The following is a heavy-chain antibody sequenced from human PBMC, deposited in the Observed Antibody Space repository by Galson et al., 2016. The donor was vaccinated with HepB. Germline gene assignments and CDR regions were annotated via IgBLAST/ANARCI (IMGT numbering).Heavy chain of an antibody. V-gene: IGHV1-46*01. Sequence: SCKASGYAFASYNMHWVRQAPGQGLEWMGIINPRDGSTNYAKKVQGRVTMTRDTSTSTVYMELSSLRSEDTADYYCAYDYGDYTFDYWAQGTLVTVSS. CDR2: INPRDGST. D-gene: IGHD4-17*01. CDR3: AYDYGDYTFDY. J-gene: IGHJ4*02. CDR1: GYAFASYN.